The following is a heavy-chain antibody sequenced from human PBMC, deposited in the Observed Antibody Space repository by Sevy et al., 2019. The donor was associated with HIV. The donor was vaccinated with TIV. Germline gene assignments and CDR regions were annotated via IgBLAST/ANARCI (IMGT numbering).Heavy chain of an antibody. CDR3: AREGCTKPHDY. V-gene: IGHV3-23*01. CDR2: ISFGCGKI. D-gene: IGHD2-8*01. CDR1: GFTFNIYS. J-gene: IGHJ4*02. Sequence: GGSLRLSCAASGFTFNIYSMSWVRQTPGKGLEWVATISFGCGKINHADSVKGRSTMSRDDSKNAVYLQMNNLRVEDTAICYCAREGCTKPHDYWGQGTLVTVSS.